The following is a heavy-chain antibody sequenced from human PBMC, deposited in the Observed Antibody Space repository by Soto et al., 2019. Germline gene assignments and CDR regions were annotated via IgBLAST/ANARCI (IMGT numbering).Heavy chain of an antibody. CDR3: ARDQLAAAGTTAWFDP. V-gene: IGHV1-18*04. D-gene: IGHD6-13*01. CDR2: MSAYNGNT. Sequence: QVQLVQSGAEVKNPGASVKVYCKASGYTFTSYGISWVRQAPGQGLEWMGWMSAYNGNTNYAQKLQGRVTMTTDTSTSTAYMELRSLRADDTAVYYCARDQLAAAGTTAWFDPWGQGTLVTFSA. CDR1: GYTFTSYG. J-gene: IGHJ5*02.